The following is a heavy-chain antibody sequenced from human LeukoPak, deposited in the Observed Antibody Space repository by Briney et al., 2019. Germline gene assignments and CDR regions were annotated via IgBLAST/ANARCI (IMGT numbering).Heavy chain of an antibody. J-gene: IGHJ4*02. CDR3: ARDGAAAGTLDF. V-gene: IGHV3-30*04. Sequence: GGSLRLSCAASGFSFNDYSMHWARQAPGKGLEWVAVVSKDGSTRDYTDSVKGRFTISRDNSKNTLYLQMNSLRVEDTAVYNCARDGAAAGTLDFWGRGTLVTVSS. CDR2: VSKDGSTR. CDR1: GFSFNDYS. D-gene: IGHD6-13*01.